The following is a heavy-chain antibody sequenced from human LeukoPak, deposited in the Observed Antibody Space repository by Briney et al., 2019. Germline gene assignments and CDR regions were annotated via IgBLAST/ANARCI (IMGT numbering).Heavy chain of an antibody. CDR1: GFTFSSYA. Sequence: PGGSLRLSCAASGFTFSSYAMHWVRQAPGMGLEWVAVVSRDGSITYYADSVKGRFTLSRDNSKDTLYLQMNGLRAEDTAVYYCAKDLGYGSRWGVAFGCWGQGTLVTVSS. CDR3: AKDLGYGSRWGVAFGC. J-gene: IGHJ4*02. D-gene: IGHD2-15*01. CDR2: VSRDGSIT. V-gene: IGHV3-30*04.